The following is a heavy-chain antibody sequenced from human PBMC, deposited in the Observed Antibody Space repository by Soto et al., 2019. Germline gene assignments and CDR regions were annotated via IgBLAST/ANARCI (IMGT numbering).Heavy chain of an antibody. CDR3: ARLREYDFWSGYLFDP. V-gene: IGHV4-34*01. CDR2: INHNATT. D-gene: IGHD3-3*01. J-gene: IGHJ5*02. Sequence: SETLSLTCGVYGGSFSDDYWSWIRQPPGKGLEWIGEINHNATTNYNPSLKRRVSISLDTSKNQYSLKLNSVTAADTAVYYCARLREYDFWSGYLFDPWGQGTQVTVSS. CDR1: GGSFSDDY.